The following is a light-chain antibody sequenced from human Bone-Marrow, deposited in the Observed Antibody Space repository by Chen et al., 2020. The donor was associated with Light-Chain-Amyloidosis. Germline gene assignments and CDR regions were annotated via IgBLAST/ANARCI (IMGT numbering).Light chain of an antibody. V-gene: IGKV3-20*01. CDR2: GAS. J-gene: IGKJ1*01. CDR3: QQYGSSPWT. Sequence: EIVLTQSPGTLSLSPWERATLSCRASQTVNSNYLAWFQQKAGQAPRLLIYGASSRATDIPDRFSGSGSGTDFTLTINRLEPEDFAVYYCQQYGSSPWTFGQGTKVEIK. CDR1: QTVNSNY.